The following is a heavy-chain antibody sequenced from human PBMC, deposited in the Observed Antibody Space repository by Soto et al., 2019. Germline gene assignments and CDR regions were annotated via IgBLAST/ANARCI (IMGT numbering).Heavy chain of an antibody. Sequence: QVQLVESGGGLVKPGGSLRLSCAASGFTFSDRYMSWIRQAPGKGLELLSYISGTGTDTNYADPVKGRFTISRDNAKNSLYLQMNSLRDEDTAIYFCSRDPTVLDYWGLGTLVTVSS. CDR2: ISGTGTDT. CDR3: SRDPTVLDY. V-gene: IGHV3-11*05. CDR1: GFTFSDRY. J-gene: IGHJ4*02. D-gene: IGHD4-4*01.